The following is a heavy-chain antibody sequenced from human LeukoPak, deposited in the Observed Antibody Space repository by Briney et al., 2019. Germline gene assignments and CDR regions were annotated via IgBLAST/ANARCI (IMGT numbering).Heavy chain of an antibody. D-gene: IGHD3-22*01. CDR1: GYTFTSYD. Sequence: VASVKVSCKASGYTFTSYDINWVRQATGQGLEWMGWMNPNSGNTGYAQKFQGRVTITRNTSISTAYMELSSLRSEDTAVYYCARRYYDSSGYSYYYYYMDVWGKGTTVTVSS. CDR3: ARRYYDSSGYSYYYYYMDV. CDR2: MNPNSGNT. V-gene: IGHV1-8*03. J-gene: IGHJ6*03.